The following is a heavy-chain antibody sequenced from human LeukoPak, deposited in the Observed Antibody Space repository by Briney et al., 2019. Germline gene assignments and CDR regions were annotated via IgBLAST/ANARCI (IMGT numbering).Heavy chain of an antibody. D-gene: IGHD6-19*01. CDR2: IKQDGSEK. V-gene: IGHV3-7*01. CDR3: ARNQWLDFDAFDI. CDR1: GFTFSNYA. Sequence: GGSLRLSCAASGFTFSNYAMSWVRQAPGKGLEWVANIKQDGSEKYYVDSVKGRFTISRDNAKNSVYLQMNSLRAEDTAVYYCARNQWLDFDAFDIWGQGTMVTVSS. J-gene: IGHJ3*02.